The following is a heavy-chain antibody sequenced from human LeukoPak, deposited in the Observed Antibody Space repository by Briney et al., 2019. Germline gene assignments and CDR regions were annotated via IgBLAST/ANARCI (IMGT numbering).Heavy chain of an antibody. CDR1: GVSISSHY. J-gene: IGHJ4*02. Sequence: SETLSLTCTVSGVSISSHYWNWIRQPPGKGLEWIGYIYNSGSTRYNPSLKSRVTISEDTSKNQFSLKLSSVTAPDTAVYYCAKAGGGIPFDYWGQGTLVTVSS. V-gene: IGHV4-59*11. CDR2: IYNSGST. CDR3: AKAGGGIPFDY.